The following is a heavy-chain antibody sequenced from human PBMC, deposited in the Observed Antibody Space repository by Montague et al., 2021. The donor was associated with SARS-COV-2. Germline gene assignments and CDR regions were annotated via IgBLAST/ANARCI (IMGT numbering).Heavy chain of an antibody. V-gene: IGHV4-59*13. J-gene: IGHJ4*02. CDR2: MYYSGST. CDR1: GGSISSYY. Sequence: VTCTVSGGSISSYYWSWIRQPPGKGLEWIGYMYYSGSTNYNPSLKSRVTLSVDTSKNQSSLKLSSVTAADTAVYYCARDFDYWGQGTLVTVSS. CDR3: ARDFDY.